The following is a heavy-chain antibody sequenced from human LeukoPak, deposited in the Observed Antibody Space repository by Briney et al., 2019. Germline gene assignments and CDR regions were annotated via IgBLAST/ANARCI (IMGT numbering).Heavy chain of an antibody. J-gene: IGHJ4*02. CDR3: AFLYGSGRYYRHENDQDY. CDR1: GYTLTELS. D-gene: IGHD3-10*01. Sequence: ASVKVSRKVSGYTLTELSMHWVRQAPGKGLEWMGGLDPEDGETIYAQKFQGRVTMTEDTSTDTAYMELSSLRSEDTAVYYCAFLYGSGRYYRHENDQDYWGPGTLVTVSS. V-gene: IGHV1-24*01. CDR2: LDPEDGET.